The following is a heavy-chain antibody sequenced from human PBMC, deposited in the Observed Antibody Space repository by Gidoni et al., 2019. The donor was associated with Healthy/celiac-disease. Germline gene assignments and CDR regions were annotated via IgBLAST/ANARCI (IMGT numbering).Heavy chain of an antibody. V-gene: IGHV3-7*01. CDR1: GFTFSSYG. CDR3: ARDLQSGYCGGDCYFDY. Sequence: EVQLVESGGGLVQPGGSLRLSCAASGFTFSSYGMSWVRQAPGKGLEWVANIKQDGSEKYYVDSVKGRFTISRDNAKNSLYLQMNSLRAEDTAVYYCARDLQSGYCGGDCYFDYWGQGTLVTVSS. J-gene: IGHJ4*02. D-gene: IGHD2-21*02. CDR2: IKQDGSEK.